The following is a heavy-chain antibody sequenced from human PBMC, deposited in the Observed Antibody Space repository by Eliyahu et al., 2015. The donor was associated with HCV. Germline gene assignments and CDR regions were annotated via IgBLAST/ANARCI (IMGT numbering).Heavy chain of an antibody. V-gene: IGHV4-61*08. D-gene: IGHD3-16*01. CDR1: GYY. Sequence: GYYWSWIRQPPGKGLEWIGYIYYSGSTNYNPPLKSRVTISVDTSKNQFSLKLSSVTAADTAVYYCAREGGSSTQEAFDIWGQGTMVTVSS. J-gene: IGHJ3*02. CDR2: IYYSGST. CDR3: AREGGSSTQEAFDI.